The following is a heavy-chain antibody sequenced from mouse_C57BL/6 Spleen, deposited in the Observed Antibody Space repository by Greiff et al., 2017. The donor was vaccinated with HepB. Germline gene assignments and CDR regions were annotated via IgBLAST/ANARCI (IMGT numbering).Heavy chain of an antibody. CDR1: GYSITSGYY. J-gene: IGHJ2*01. CDR2: ISYDGSN. CDR3: ARAVNWAYFDY. V-gene: IGHV3-6*01. D-gene: IGHD4-1*01. Sequence: LRESGPGLVKPSQSLSLTCSVTGYSITSGYYWNWIRQFPGNKLEWMGYISYDGSNNYNPSLKNRISITRDTSKNQFFLKLNSVTTEDTATYYCARAVNWAYFDYWGQGTTLTVSS.